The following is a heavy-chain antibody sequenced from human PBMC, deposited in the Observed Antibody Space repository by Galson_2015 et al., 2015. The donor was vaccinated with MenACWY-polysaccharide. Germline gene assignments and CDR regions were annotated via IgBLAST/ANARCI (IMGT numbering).Heavy chain of an antibody. CDR2: ISAGGST. D-gene: IGHD3-22*01. V-gene: IGHV3-23*01. CDR1: GFTFSNHA. Sequence: LRLSCAPSGFTFSNHAMSWVRQAPGKGPEWVSGISAGGSTYYADSVKGRFTISRDNSGRTLYLQMNSLRVEDTAIYYCARHEYYDPSGYIDYWGQGTLVGVSS. CDR3: ARHEYYDPSGYIDY. J-gene: IGHJ4*02.